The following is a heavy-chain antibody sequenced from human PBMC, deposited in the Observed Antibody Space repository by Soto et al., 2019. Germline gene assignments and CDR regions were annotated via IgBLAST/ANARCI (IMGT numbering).Heavy chain of an antibody. CDR2: SSSDGGST. D-gene: IGHD2-2*02. J-gene: IGHJ2*01. V-gene: IGHV3-23*01. CDR1: GFSFSHYA. Sequence: EARLSESGGGLIQPGGSLRLSCAASGFSFSHYALSWVRQAPGKGLEWVSESSSDGGSTSYPDSVRARFIISRDRSKETLYLQMNTVRLEDTDVYFCARERTLSSIPHWDFDLWGRGTLVTVSS. CDR3: ARERTLSSIPHWDFDL.